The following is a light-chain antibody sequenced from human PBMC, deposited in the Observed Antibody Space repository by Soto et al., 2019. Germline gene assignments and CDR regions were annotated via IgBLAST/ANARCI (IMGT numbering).Light chain of an antibody. CDR2: GPS. CDR1: QSISSNY. CDR3: QQYGISPGT. V-gene: IGKV3-20*01. Sequence: EIVLTQSPGTLSLSPGDRATLSCRASQSISSNYLAWYQQKPGQAPRLLIHGPSNRATGIPDRFSGSGSGTDFTLTISRLEPEDFAVYYCQQYGISPGTFGQGTKVDIK. J-gene: IGKJ1*01.